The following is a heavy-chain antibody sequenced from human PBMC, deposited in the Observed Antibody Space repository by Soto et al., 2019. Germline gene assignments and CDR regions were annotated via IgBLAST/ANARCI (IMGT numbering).Heavy chain of an antibody. CDR1: GYTLTELS. CDR2: VDPEDGET. V-gene: IGHV1-24*01. D-gene: IGHD2-15*01. CDR3: ATVRLIDVYCSGGSCYTGFDY. J-gene: IGHJ4*02. Sequence: QVQLVQSGAEVKKPGASVKVSCKVSGYTLTELSMHWVRQAPGKGLEWMGGVDPEDGETIYAQKFQGRVTMTEDTSTDSAYMEQSRLRSEETAVYYCATVRLIDVYCSGGSCYTGFDYWGQGTLVTVSS.